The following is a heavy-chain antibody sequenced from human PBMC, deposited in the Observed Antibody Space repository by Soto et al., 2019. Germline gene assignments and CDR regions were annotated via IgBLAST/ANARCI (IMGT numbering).Heavy chain of an antibody. CDR1: GGTFSSYA. CDR2: IIPIFGTA. Sequence: QVQLVQSGAEVKKPGSSVKVSCKASGGTFSSYAISWVRQAPGQGLEWMGGIIPIFGTANYAQKFQGRVTITADESTSTAYMELISLRSEDTAVYYCATSTRPGIAVAGTHFDYWGQGTLVTVSS. CDR3: ATSTRPGIAVAGTHFDY. J-gene: IGHJ4*02. D-gene: IGHD6-19*01. V-gene: IGHV1-69*01.